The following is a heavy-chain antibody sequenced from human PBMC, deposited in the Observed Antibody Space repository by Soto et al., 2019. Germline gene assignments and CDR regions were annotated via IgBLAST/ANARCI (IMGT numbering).Heavy chain of an antibody. CDR3: ARERGTVGDFDY. Sequence: SETLSLTCTVSGGSISSSSYYWGWFRQPPGKGLEWIGSIYYSGSTYYNPSLKSRVTISVDTSKNQFSLKLSSVTAADTAVYYCARERGTVGDFDYWGQGTLVTVS. V-gene: IGHV4-39*07. CDR1: GGSISSSSYY. J-gene: IGHJ4*02. CDR2: IYYSGST. D-gene: IGHD3-16*01.